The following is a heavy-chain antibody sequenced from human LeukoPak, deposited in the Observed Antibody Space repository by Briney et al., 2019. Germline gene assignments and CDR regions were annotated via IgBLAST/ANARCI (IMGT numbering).Heavy chain of an antibody. Sequence: SETLSLTCTVSGGSVSSGSYYWSWIRQPPGKGLEWIGYIYYSGSTNYNPSLKSRVTISVDTSENQFSLKLSSVTAADTAVYYCARDPLYDSSGYTIWGQGTLVTVPS. J-gene: IGHJ4*02. CDR2: IYYSGST. D-gene: IGHD3-22*01. V-gene: IGHV4-61*01. CDR3: ARDPLYDSSGYTI. CDR1: GGSVSSGSYY.